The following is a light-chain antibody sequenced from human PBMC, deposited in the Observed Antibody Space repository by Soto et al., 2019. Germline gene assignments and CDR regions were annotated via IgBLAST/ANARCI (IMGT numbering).Light chain of an antibody. V-gene: IGLV1-44*01. J-gene: IGLJ2*01. CDR1: SCNIGSNT. CDR3: AAWYDSLNGPV. CDR2: NNN. Sequence: QSALTQPPSASGTPGQRVTISCSGSSCNIGSNTVNWYQQLPGTDPQLLIYNNNQRPSGVPARFSGSKSGTSTSLAISGLQSEDEADYYCAAWYDSLNGPVFGGGTQLTVL.